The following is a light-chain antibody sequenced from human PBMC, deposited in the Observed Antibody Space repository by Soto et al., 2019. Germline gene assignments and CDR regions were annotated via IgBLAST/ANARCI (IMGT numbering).Light chain of an antibody. Sequence: EIVMTQSPATLSVSPGEGATLXXRASQGIGSTLAWYQHKPGQTPRXLIYDTSTRATGVPTRFSGSRAGAEFTLTINSLQSEDFAVYYCQPYNNWPLTFGGGTKVDIK. CDR2: DTS. V-gene: IGKV3-15*01. CDR1: QGIGST. J-gene: IGKJ4*01. CDR3: QPYNNWPLT.